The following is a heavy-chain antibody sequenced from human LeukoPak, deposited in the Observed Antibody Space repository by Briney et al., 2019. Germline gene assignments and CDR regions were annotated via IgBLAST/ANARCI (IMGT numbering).Heavy chain of an antibody. J-gene: IGHJ3*02. D-gene: IGHD6-13*01. CDR2: ISAYNGNT. V-gene: IGHV1-18*01. Sequence: ASVKVSCKASGYTFSSYGISWVRQAPGQGLEWMGWISAYNGNTNYAQKLQGRVTMTTDTSTSTAYMELRSLRSDDTAVYYCAREGVYSSSLDAFDIWGQGTMVTVSS. CDR3: AREGVYSSSLDAFDI. CDR1: GYTFSSYG.